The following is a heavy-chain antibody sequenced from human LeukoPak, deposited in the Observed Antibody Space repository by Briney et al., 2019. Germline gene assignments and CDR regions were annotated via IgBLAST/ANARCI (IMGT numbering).Heavy chain of an antibody. Sequence: GGSLRLSCAASGFTFSSYSMNWVRQAPGKGLEWVSSISSSSSYIYYADSVKGRFTISRDNAKNSLYLQMNSLRAEDTAVYYCASWGHNYYDSSGKGGRDYWGQGTLVTVSS. D-gene: IGHD3-22*01. V-gene: IGHV3-21*01. CDR1: GFTFSSYS. CDR2: ISSSSSYI. J-gene: IGHJ4*02. CDR3: ASWGHNYYDSSGKGGRDY.